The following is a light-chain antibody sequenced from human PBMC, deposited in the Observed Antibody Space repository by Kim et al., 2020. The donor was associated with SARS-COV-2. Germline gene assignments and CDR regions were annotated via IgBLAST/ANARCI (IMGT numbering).Light chain of an antibody. CDR1: QSVSNN. J-gene: IGKJ1*01. CDR2: GAS. CDR3: QQYSNSWT. Sequence: VSPGERATLFCRASQSVSNNLAWYQQKPAQAPRLLIYGASTRATGIPARFSGSGSGTEFTLTISSLQSEDFALYCCQQYSNSWTFGQGTKVDIK. V-gene: IGKV3-15*01.